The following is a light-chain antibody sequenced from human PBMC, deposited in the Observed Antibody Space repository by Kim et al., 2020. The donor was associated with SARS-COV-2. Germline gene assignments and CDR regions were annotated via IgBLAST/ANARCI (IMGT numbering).Light chain of an antibody. CDR1: SLRSYY. J-gene: IGLJ2*01. CDR3: NSRESGVNHVI. CDR2: DKN. Sequence: SSELTQDPAVSVALGQTVSITCQGDSLRSYYATWYQQKPGQAPVLVIYDKNNRPSGIPDRFSGSYSGNTASLTITGAQAGDEAVYYCNSRESGVNHVIFGGGTQLTVL. V-gene: IGLV3-19*01.